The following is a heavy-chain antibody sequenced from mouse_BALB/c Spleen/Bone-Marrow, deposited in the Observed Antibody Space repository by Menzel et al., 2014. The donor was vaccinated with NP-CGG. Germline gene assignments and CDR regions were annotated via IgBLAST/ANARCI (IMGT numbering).Heavy chain of an antibody. Sequence: EVQVVESGGGLVQPGGSRKLSCAASGFTFSSFGMHWVRQAPEKGPEWVAYISSGSSTIFYADTVKGRFTVSRDNAKNTLFLQMTSLRSEDTAMYYCTRHEDGYYDAMDYWGQGTSVTVSS. CDR2: ISSGSSTI. CDR1: GFTFSSFG. D-gene: IGHD2-3*01. CDR3: TRHEDGYYDAMDY. J-gene: IGHJ4*01. V-gene: IGHV5-17*02.